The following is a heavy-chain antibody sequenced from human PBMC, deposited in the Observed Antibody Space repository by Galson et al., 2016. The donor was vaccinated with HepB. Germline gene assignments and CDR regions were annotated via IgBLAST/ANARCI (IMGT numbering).Heavy chain of an antibody. Sequence: SLRLSCAASGFTFSSFEMNWVRQAPGKGLEWLSYISSSGTTIYYADSVKGRFTISRDNARNSLYLQMNSLRVEDTAVYYCARDLVYPSDYGKYYYYGMDVWGQGTTVTVSS. CDR1: GFTFSSFE. V-gene: IGHV3-48*03. CDR3: ARDLVYPSDYGKYYYYGMDV. J-gene: IGHJ6*02. CDR2: ISSSGTTI. D-gene: IGHD4-17*01.